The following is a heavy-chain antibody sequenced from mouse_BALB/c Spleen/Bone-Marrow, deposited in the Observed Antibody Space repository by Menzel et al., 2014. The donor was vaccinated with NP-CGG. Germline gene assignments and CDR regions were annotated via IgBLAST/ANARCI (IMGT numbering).Heavy chain of an antibody. CDR1: GYSITSDYV. J-gene: IGHJ2*01. D-gene: IGHD1-1*01. Sequence: VQLKQSGPGLVKPSQSLSLPCTVTGYSITSDYVWNWIRQFPGNKLEWMGYISYSGSTSYNPSLKSRISITRDTSKSQFFLQLNSVTTEDTATYYCARFPYYGSRSFDYWGQGTTLTVSS. V-gene: IGHV3-2*02. CDR3: ARFPYYGSRSFDY. CDR2: ISYSGST.